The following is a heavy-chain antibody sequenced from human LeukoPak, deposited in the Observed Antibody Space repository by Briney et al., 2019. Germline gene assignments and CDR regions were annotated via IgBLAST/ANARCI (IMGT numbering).Heavy chain of an antibody. CDR3: ARVPVSGPGARFDY. V-gene: IGHV1-18*01. D-gene: IGHD4-11*01. CDR1: GYTFTSYG. J-gene: IGHJ4*02. Sequence: ASVKVSCKASGYTFTSYGISWVRQAPGQGLEWMGRISAYNVNTNDAQKLQGRVTMTTDTSTTTAYMELRSLRSDDTAVYYCARVPVSGPGARFDYWGQGTLVTVS. CDR2: ISAYNVNT.